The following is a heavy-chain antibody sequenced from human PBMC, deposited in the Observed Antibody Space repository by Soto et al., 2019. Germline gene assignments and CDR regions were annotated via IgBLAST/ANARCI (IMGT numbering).Heavy chain of an antibody. J-gene: IGHJ6*02. V-gene: IGHV3-30*18. CDR2: ISYDGSNK. CDR1: GFTFSSYG. CDR3: AKVRVAAAATGHYYYYYGMDV. D-gene: IGHD6-13*01. Sequence: GGSLRLSCAASGFTFSSYGMHWVRQAPGKGLEWVAVISYDGSNKYYADSVKGRFTISRDNSKNTLYLQMNSLRAEDTAVYYCAKVRVAAAATGHYYYYYGMDVWGQGTTVTVS.